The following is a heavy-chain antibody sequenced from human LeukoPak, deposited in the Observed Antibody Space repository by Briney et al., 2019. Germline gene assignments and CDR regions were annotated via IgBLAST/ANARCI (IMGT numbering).Heavy chain of an antibody. CDR3: AKVKWPHFDY. CDR2: ISASGGSP. Sequence: GGSLRLSCAASGFTFSSYAMTWVRQAPGKGLEWVSTISASGGSPYYADSVQGRFTISRDNSKNTLYLEMNSLRAEDTAVYYCAKVKWPHFDYWGQGTLVTVSS. CDR1: GFTFSSYA. J-gene: IGHJ4*02. V-gene: IGHV3-23*01. D-gene: IGHD5-12*01.